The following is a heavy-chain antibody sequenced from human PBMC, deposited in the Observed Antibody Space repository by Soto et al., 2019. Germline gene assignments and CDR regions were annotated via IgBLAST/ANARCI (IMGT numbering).Heavy chain of an antibody. Sequence: PGGSLRLSCTSFSQYGMSWVRRPPGKGLEWISTIGPTGYTHYADSVAGRFTISRADSANTLYLQMSNLRVDDTAIYYCAKDPSTGPADYWGQGALVTVSS. V-gene: IGHV3-23*01. CDR3: AKDPSTGPADY. CDR1: SQYG. CDR2: IGPTGYT. J-gene: IGHJ4*02. D-gene: IGHD3-9*01.